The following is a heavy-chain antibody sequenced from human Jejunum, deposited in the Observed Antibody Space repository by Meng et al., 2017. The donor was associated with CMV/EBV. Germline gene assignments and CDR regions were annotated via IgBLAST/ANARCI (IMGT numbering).Heavy chain of an antibody. CDR3: ARGRYCSSTSCFPFDN. CDR1: GSISSSY. V-gene: IGHV4-59*01. Sequence: GSISSSYWNWIRQPPGKGLEWIGYISYTVSPNYNPSLKSRVTISVDTSKNQFSLKLSSVTAADTAVYYCARGRYCSSTSCFPFDNWGQGALVTVSS. D-gene: IGHD2-2*01. J-gene: IGHJ4*02. CDR2: ISYTVSP.